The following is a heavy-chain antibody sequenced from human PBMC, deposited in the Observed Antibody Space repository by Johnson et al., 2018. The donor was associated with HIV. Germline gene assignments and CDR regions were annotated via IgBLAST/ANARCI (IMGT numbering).Heavy chain of an antibody. J-gene: IGHJ3*02. Sequence: VQLVESGGGLVQPGGSLRLSCAASGFTVSSNYMSCVRQAPGKGLEWVSVIYSGGTIYYADSVKGRFTISRDNAKNSLYLQMNSLRAEDTAVYYCARPTKPGDAFDIWGQGTMVTVSS. CDR3: ARPTKPGDAFDI. D-gene: IGHD1-14*01. CDR2: IYSGGTI. V-gene: IGHV3-66*04. CDR1: GFTVSSNY.